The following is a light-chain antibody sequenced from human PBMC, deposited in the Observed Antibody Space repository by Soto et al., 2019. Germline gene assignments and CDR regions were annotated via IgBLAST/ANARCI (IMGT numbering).Light chain of an antibody. Sequence: QSVLTQPASVSGSPGQSITISCTGTSSDVGGYNYVSWYRQHPGKAPKLMIYDVSNRPSGVSNRFSGSKSGNTASLTISGLQAEDEADYYCSSYTSCSTLYVFGTGTKVTVL. CDR1: SSDVGGYNY. CDR2: DVS. J-gene: IGLJ1*01. CDR3: SSYTSCSTLYV. V-gene: IGLV2-14*01.